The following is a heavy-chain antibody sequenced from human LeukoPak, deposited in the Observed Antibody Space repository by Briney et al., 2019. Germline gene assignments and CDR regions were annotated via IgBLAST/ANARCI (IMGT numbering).Heavy chain of an antibody. D-gene: IGHD1-26*01. CDR3: AKGGPTGSNYFDF. CDR1: GFTFSSYG. CDR2: IRYDGSNK. V-gene: IGHV3-30*02. J-gene: IGHJ4*02. Sequence: GGSLRLSCAASGFTFSSYGMHWVRQAPGKGLEWVAFIRYDGSNKYYADSVKGRFTVSRDNSKTTLYLQMNSLRADDTAVYYCAKGGPTGSNYFDFWGQGTLVTVSS.